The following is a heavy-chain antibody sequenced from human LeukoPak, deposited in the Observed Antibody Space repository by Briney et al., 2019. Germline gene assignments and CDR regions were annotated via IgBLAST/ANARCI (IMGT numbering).Heavy chain of an antibody. CDR3: AKDLRDCSSTSCYTNYYYGMDV. CDR2: ISGSGGST. V-gene: IGHV3-23*01. CDR1: GFTFSSYA. Sequence: GGSLRLSCAASGFTFSSYAMSWVRQAPGKGLEWVSVISGSGGSTYYADSVKGRFTISRDNSKNTLYLQMNSLRAEDTAVYYCAKDLRDCSSTSCYTNYYYGMDVWGQGTTVTVSS. D-gene: IGHD2-2*02. J-gene: IGHJ6*02.